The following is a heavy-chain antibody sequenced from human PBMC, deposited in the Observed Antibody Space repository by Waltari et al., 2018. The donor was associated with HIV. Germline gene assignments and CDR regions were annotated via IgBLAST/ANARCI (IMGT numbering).Heavy chain of an antibody. CDR1: GYTFTGYY. D-gene: IGHD3-10*01. J-gene: IGHJ4*02. CDR2: INPNSGDT. CDR3: TRVGFGSGTYYFPGGY. V-gene: IGHV1-2*02. Sequence: QVQLVKSGAEVKSPGDSVTVSCKAAGYTFTGYYIHWVRQAPGQGLEWMGWINPNSGDTNYAQKFQGRVIMARDTSINTVYMELSRLTSDDTAVYYCTRVGFGSGTYYFPGGYWGQGTLVTVSS.